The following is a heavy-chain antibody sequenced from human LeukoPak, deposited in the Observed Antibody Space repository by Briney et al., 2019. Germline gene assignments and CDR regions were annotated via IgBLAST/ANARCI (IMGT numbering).Heavy chain of an antibody. CDR3: ARDCGYSYGYGY. V-gene: IGHV3-21*01. CDR2: ISSSSSYI. D-gene: IGHD5-18*01. J-gene: IGHJ4*02. Sequence: GGSLRLSCAASGFTFSSYSMNWVRQATGKGLECVSSISSSSSYIYYADSVKGRFTISRDNAKNSLYLQMNSLRAEDTAVYYCARDCGYSYGYGYWGQGTLVTVSS. CDR1: GFTFSSYS.